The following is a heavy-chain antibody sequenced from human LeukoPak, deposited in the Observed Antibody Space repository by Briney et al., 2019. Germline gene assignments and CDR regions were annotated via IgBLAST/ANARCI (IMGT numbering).Heavy chain of an antibody. Sequence: ASVKVSCKSSGYTFTSYGISWVRQAPGQGLEWMGWVNPNSGGTNYAQKLQGRVTMTRDTSISTAYMELSRLRSDDTAVYYCASAPAAGKTVLDYWGQGTLVTVSS. D-gene: IGHD6-13*01. CDR2: VNPNSGGT. V-gene: IGHV1-2*02. J-gene: IGHJ4*02. CDR3: ASAPAAGKTVLDY. CDR1: GYTFTSYG.